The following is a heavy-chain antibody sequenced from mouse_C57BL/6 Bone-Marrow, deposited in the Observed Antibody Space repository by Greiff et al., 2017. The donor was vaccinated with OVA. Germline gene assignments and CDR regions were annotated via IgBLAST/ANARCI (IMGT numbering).Heavy chain of an antibody. CDR2: IYPRDGST. CDR1: GYTFTDHT. D-gene: IGHD2-4*01. J-gene: IGHJ3*01. V-gene: IGHV1-78*01. Sequence: QVQLQQSDAELVKPGASVKISCKVSGYTFTDHTIHWMKQRPEQGREGIGYIYPRDGSTKYNEKFKGKATLTADKSSSTAYMQLNSLTSEDSAVYFCARWGIYYDYDWFAYWGQGTLVTVSA. CDR3: ARWGIYYDYDWFAY.